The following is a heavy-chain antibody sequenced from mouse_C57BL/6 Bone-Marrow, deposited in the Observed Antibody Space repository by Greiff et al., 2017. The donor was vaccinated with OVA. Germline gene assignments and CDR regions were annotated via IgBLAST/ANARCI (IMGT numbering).Heavy chain of an antibody. CDR2: IRNKANGYTP. CDR3: ARYGDYGGAMDY. Sequence: EVMLVESGGGLVQPGGSLSLSCAASGFTFTDYYMSWVRQPPGKALEWLGFIRNKANGYTPAYSASVKGRFTISRDNSQSILYLQMNALRAEDSATYYCARYGDYGGAMDYWGQGTSVTVSS. D-gene: IGHD2-4*01. J-gene: IGHJ4*01. CDR1: GFTFTDYY. V-gene: IGHV7-3*01.